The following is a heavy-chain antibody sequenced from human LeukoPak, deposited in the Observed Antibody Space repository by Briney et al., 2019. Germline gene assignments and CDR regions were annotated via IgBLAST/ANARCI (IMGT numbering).Heavy chain of an antibody. J-gene: IGHJ6*03. CDR3: ARLQPHRLESTSNYYYSYMDA. Sequence: ASVKVSCTASGYIFRNYGINWVRQAPGQGLEWMGLISGYNCNTNYSQKLQGRVTLTTDTSTSTAYMDVRSLRSDDTDVYYCARLQPHRLESTSNYYYSYMDAWGKGTTVTVSS. CDR2: ISGYNCNT. CDR1: GYIFRNYG. V-gene: IGHV1-18*01. D-gene: IGHD2/OR15-2a*01.